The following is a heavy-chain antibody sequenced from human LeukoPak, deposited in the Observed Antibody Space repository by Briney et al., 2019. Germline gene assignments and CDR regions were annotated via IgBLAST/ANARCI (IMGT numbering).Heavy chain of an antibody. J-gene: IGHJ4*02. Sequence: GKSLRLSCAASGFTFSSYGMHWVRQAPGKGLEWVAVISNDGSNKYYADSVKGRFTISRDNSKNTLYMQMNSLRVEDTAVYYCAKDQTPTYYYGSGSYSPVDYWGQGTLVTVSS. V-gene: IGHV3-30*18. D-gene: IGHD3-10*01. CDR3: AKDQTPTYYYGSGSYSPVDY. CDR2: ISNDGSNK. CDR1: GFTFSSYG.